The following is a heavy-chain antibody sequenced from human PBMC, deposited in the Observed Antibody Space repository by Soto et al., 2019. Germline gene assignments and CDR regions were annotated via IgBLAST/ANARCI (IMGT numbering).Heavy chain of an antibody. D-gene: IGHD5-12*01. J-gene: IGHJ4*02. CDR2: IYHGGST. CDR3: ARESRLGYRFCDN. Sequence: TSETLSLTCDVSGDSISIGGYSWNWLRQPPGKGLQWIGYIYHGGSTYYNPSLKSRVIISVDRSKDHFSLNLTSVTAADTAVYYCARESRLGYRFCDNCGQGILVTVSS. CDR1: GDSISIGGYS. V-gene: IGHV4-30-2*01.